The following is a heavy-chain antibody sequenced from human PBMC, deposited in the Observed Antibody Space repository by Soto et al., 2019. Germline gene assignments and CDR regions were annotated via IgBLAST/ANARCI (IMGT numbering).Heavy chain of an antibody. CDR3: AKDLSGTTDYYYYYYGMYV. Sequence: GGSLRLSCAASGFTFSSYAMSWVRQAPGKGLEWVSAISGSGGSTYYADSVKGRFTISRDNSKNTLYLQMNSLRAEDTAVYYCAKDLSGTTDYYYYYYGMYVWGQGTTVTVSS. J-gene: IGHJ6*02. CDR1: GFTFSSYA. CDR2: ISGSGGST. D-gene: IGHD4-17*01. V-gene: IGHV3-23*01.